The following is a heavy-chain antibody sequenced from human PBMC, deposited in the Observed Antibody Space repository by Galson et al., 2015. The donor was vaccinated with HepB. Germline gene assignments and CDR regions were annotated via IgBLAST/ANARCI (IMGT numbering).Heavy chain of an antibody. Sequence: SLRLSCAASGFTFSDYYMSWIRQAPGKGLEWVSYISSSGSTIYYADSVKGRFTISRDNAKNSLYLQMNSLRAEDTAVYYCATSYRTIFGVVSRNLLDLGYYYYMDVWGKGTTVTVSS. CDR2: ISSSGSTI. CDR1: GFTFSDYY. V-gene: IGHV3-11*01. CDR3: ATSYRTIFGVVSRNLLDLGYYYYMDV. D-gene: IGHD3-3*01. J-gene: IGHJ6*03.